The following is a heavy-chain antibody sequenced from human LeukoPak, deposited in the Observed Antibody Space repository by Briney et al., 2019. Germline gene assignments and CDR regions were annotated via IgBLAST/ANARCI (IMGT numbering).Heavy chain of an antibody. J-gene: IGHJ4*02. CDR2: IYYSGST. CDR3: ARHPTGSGSYNY. D-gene: IGHD3-10*01. V-gene: IGHV4-59*08. CDR1: GGSISSYY. Sequence: PSETLSLTCTVSGGSISSYYWSWIRQPPGKGLEWIGYIYYSGSTNYNPSLKSRVTISVDTSKNQFSLKLSSVTAADTAVYYCARHPTGSGSYNYWGQGTLVTVSS.